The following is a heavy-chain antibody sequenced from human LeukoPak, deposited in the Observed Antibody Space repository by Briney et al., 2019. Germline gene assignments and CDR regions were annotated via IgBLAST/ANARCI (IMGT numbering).Heavy chain of an antibody. D-gene: IGHD3-3*01. V-gene: IGHV4-34*01. CDR1: GGSFSGYY. CDR2: INHSGST. J-gene: IGHJ5*02. CDR3: ARAPRITIFGVVKNWFDP. Sequence: SETLSLTCAVYGGSFSGYYWSWIRQPPGKGLEWIGEINHSGSTNYNPSLKSRVTISVDTSKNQFSLKLSSVTAADTAAYYCARAPRITIFGVVKNWFDPWGQGTLVTVSS.